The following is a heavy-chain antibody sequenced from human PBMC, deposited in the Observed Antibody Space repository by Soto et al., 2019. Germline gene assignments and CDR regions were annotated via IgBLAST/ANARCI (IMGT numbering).Heavy chain of an antibody. CDR3: ARWGEQRKNWFDP. CDR1: GYTFTSYY. CDR2: INPSGGST. D-gene: IGHD3-16*01. V-gene: IGHV1-46*01. J-gene: IGHJ5*02. Sequence: QVQLVQSGAEVKKPGASVKVSCKASGYTFTSYYMHWVRQAPGQGLEWMGIINPSGGSTSYAQKSQSRVTMTRDTSTSTVYMELSSLRSEDTAVYYCARWGEQRKNWFDPWGQGTLVTVSS.